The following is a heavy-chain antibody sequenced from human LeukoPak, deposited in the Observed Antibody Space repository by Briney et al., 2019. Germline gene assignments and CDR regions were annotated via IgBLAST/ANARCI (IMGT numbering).Heavy chain of an antibody. Sequence: GGPLRLSCTASGFTLGDFGMSWVRQAPGKGLEWVAIIRRKDYGGTTEYAASVKDRFTISRDDSKSIAYLQMNSLKTEDTAVYYCTRDLGDPGTFDVWGQGTMVTVSS. D-gene: IGHD4-17*01. CDR3: TRDLGDPGTFDV. CDR1: GFTLGDFG. J-gene: IGHJ3*01. V-gene: IGHV3-49*04. CDR2: IRRKDYGGTT.